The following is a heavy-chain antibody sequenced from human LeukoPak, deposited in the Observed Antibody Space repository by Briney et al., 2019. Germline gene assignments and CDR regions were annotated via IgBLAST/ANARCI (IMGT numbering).Heavy chain of an antibody. CDR2: IGWNSART. Sequence: GGSLRLSCTASESTFDHAMHWVRQTPGKGLEWVSGIGWNSARTGYADSVRGRFTISRNNAKNSLYLQMNSLRAEDTALYYCGKDISAGGMDVWGQGTTVTVSS. J-gene: IGHJ6*02. CDR1: ESTFDHA. V-gene: IGHV3-9*01. D-gene: IGHD3-10*01. CDR3: GKDISAGGMDV.